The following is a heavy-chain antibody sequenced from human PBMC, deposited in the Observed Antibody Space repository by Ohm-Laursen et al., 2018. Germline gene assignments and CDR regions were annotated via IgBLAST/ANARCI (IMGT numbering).Heavy chain of an antibody. J-gene: IGHJ6*02. D-gene: IGHD1-1*01. CDR3: ARVAMNGDSQLYYYGMDV. V-gene: IGHV4-59*01. CDR1: GGSISSYY. CDR2: IYYSGST. Sequence: GTLSLTCTVSGGSISSYYWSWIRQPPGKGLEWIGYIYYSGSTNYNPSLKSRVTISVDTSKNQFSLNLSSVTAADTAVYYCARVAMNGDSQLYYYGMDVWGQGATVTVSS.